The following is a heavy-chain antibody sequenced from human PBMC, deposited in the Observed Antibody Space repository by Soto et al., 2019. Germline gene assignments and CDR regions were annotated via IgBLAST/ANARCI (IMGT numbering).Heavy chain of an antibody. CDR1: GFGFTSSA. CDR3: AAEGIQLWLKTYYYYGMDV. CDR2: IVVGSGNT. V-gene: IGHV1-58*01. J-gene: IGHJ6*02. D-gene: IGHD5-18*01. Sequence: SLKVSCKTAGFGFTSSAVHCGRQTREQRLEWIGWIVVGSGNTNYAQKFQERVTITRDMSTSTAYMELSSLRSEDTAVYYCAAEGIQLWLKTYYYYGMDVWGQGTTVTVSS.